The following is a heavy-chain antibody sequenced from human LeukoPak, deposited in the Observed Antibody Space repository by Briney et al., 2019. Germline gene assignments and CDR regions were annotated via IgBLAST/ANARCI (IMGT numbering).Heavy chain of an antibody. V-gene: IGHV6-1*01. D-gene: IGHD6-19*01. CDR2: TYYRSQWYN. J-gene: IGHJ4*02. CDR3: ARGWGAVAGPFDY. Sequence: SQTLSLTCAISGDSVSTNSAAWNWIRQSPWRGLEWLGRTYYRSQWYNDYAVSVKSRITINPDTSKNQFSLHLNSVTPEDTAVYYCARGWGAVAGPFDYWGQGTLVTVSS. CDR1: GDSVSTNSAA.